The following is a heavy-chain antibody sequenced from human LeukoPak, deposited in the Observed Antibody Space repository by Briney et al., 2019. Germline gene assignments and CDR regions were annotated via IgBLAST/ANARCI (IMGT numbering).Heavy chain of an antibody. CDR2: ISWDGGST. J-gene: IGHJ4*02. V-gene: IGHV3-43D*03. CDR1: GFTFDDYA. D-gene: IGHD3-22*01. Sequence: PGGSLRLSCAASGFTFDDYAMHWVRQAPGKGLEWVSLISWDGGSTYYADSVKGRFTISRDNSKNSLYLQMNSLRAEDTALYYCAKDISRYDSSGYSYFDYWGQGTLVTVSS. CDR3: AKDISRYDSSGYSYFDY.